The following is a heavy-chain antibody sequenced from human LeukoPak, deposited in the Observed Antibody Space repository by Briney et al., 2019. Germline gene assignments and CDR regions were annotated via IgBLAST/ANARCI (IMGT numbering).Heavy chain of an antibody. CDR2: IYYSGST. D-gene: IGHD2-2*01. V-gene: IGHV4-39*01. Sequence: KPSETLSLTCTVSGGSISSSSYYWGWIRQPPWKGLEGIGIIYYSGSTYYTPSLKSRFTISVDTSKNQFSLKLSSVTAADTAVYYCARIYCSSTSCYLDWYFDLWGRGTLVTVSS. J-gene: IGHJ2*01. CDR3: ARIYCSSTSCYLDWYFDL. CDR1: GGSISSSSYY.